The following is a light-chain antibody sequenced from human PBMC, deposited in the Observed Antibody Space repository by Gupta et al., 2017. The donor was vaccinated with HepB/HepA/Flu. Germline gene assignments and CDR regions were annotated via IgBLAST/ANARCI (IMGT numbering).Light chain of an antibody. CDR2: DNN. J-gene: IGLJ3*02. CDR3: GTWDSSLSAWV. V-gene: IGLV1-51*01. Sequence: QSVLTQPPSVSAAPGQKVTISCSGSSSNIGNNYVSWYQQLPGTAPKVLIYDNNKRPSGIRDRFSGSKSGTSATLDITGLQTGDEADYYCGTWDSSLSAWVFGGGTKLTVL. CDR1: SSNIGNNY.